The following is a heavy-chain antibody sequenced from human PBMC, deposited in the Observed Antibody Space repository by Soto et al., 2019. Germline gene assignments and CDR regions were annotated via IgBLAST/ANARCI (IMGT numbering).Heavy chain of an antibody. Sequence: EVQLVESGGGLVQPGGSLRLSCAASGFTFSSYAMHWVRQAPGKGLEYVSAISSNGGSTYYANSVKVRFTISRDNSKNTLYLQMGSLRAEDMAVYYCARGSGYAFAYWGQGTLVTVSS. CDR2: ISSNGGST. CDR1: GFTFSSYA. CDR3: ARGSGYAFAY. J-gene: IGHJ4*02. V-gene: IGHV3-64*01. D-gene: IGHD5-12*01.